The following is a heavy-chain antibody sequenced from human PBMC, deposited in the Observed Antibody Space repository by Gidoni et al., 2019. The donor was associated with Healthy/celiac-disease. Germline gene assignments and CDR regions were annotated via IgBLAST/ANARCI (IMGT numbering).Heavy chain of an antibody. Sequence: QVQLVQSGAEVKKPGASVKVSCKASGYTFTSYGISWVRQAPGQGLEWMGWISAYNGNPNYAQKLQGRVTMTTDTSTSTAYMELRSLRSDDTAVYYCARVLGYCSGGSCYPDYYGMDVWGQGTTVTVSS. V-gene: IGHV1-18*01. J-gene: IGHJ6*02. CDR1: GYTFTSYG. CDR3: ARVLGYCSGGSCYPDYYGMDV. CDR2: ISAYNGNP. D-gene: IGHD2-15*01.